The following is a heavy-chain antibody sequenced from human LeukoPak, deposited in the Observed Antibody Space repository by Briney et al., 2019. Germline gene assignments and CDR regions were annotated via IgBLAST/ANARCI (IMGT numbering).Heavy chain of an antibody. D-gene: IGHD3-22*01. CDR1: GLTFSSYA. CDR3: AKDRGVVITTNFDY. Sequence: GGSLRLSCTASGLTFSSYAMSWVRQAPGKGLEWVSAISGSGGSTYYADSVKGRFTISRDNSKNTLYLQMNSLRAEDTAVYYCAKDRGVVITTNFDYWGQGTLVTVSS. J-gene: IGHJ4*02. CDR2: ISGSGGST. V-gene: IGHV3-23*01.